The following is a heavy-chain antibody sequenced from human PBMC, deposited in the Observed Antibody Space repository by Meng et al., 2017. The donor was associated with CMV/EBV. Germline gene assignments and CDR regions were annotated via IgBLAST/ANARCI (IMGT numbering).Heavy chain of an antibody. V-gene: IGHV1-46*01. D-gene: IGHD2-2*01. CDR2: INPSGGST. Sequence: SGYPLSHYWMHWVRQAPGQGLEWVGIINPSGGSTTYAQKFQGRVVLTRDTSTSTVYMDLSSLRSEDRAVYYCARSGSTTSQQPGYFDLWGRGTLVTVSS. CDR1: GYPLSHYW. J-gene: IGHJ2*01. CDR3: ARSGSTTSQQPGYFDL.